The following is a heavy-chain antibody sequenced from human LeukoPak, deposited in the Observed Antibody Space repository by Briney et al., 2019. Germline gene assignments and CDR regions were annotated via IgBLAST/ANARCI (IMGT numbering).Heavy chain of an antibody. D-gene: IGHD3-22*01. J-gene: IGHJ4*02. CDR3: ARGGRLDYYDSSGYDF. Sequence: PGGSLRLSCAASGFTFSSYTVNWVRQAPGKGLEWVSSISSSSSYIYYADSVKGRFTISRDNAKNSLYLQMNSLRAEDTAVYYCARGGRLDYYDSSGYDFWGQGTLVTVSS. CDR2: ISSSSSYI. V-gene: IGHV3-21*01. CDR1: GFTFSSYT.